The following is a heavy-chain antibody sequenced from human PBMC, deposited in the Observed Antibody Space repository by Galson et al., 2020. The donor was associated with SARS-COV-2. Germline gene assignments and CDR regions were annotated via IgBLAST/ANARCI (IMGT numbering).Heavy chain of an antibody. CDR2: IDWDGDK. CDR1: GFSLTTTGMC. CDR3: GRIDSSGCRGNY. J-gene: IGHJ4*02. V-gene: IGHV2-70*11. D-gene: IGHD6-19*01. Sequence: ESGPTLVKPTQTLTLTCTFSGFSLTTTGMCVNWSRQPPGKALEWQERIDWDGDKYYSTSLKTRLTISKDTSKNQVVLTMTDMDPVDTATYYCGRIDSSGCRGNYWGQGTPVTVSS.